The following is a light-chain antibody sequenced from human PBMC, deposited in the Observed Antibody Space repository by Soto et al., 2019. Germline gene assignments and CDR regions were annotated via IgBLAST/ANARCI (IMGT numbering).Light chain of an antibody. Sequence: QSVLTQPPSASGTPGQRVTISCSGSRSNIGSNTVNWYQQLPGTAPKLLIYTNNQRPSGVPDRFSGSKSGTSASLAISGQQSEDEADYYCVAWDDSLNGLVFGTGTKLTVL. CDR3: VAWDDSLNGLV. V-gene: IGLV1-44*01. CDR2: TNN. J-gene: IGLJ1*01. CDR1: RSNIGSNT.